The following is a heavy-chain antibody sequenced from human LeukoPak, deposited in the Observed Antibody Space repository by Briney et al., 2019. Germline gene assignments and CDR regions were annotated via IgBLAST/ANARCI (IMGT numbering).Heavy chain of an antibody. CDR3: ATASSGLFY. V-gene: IGHV3-15*01. CDR2: IKRKTAGETT. D-gene: IGHD3-16*01. Sequence: GGSLRLSCAASGLTFGDARMHWVRQAPGEGLEWVGRIKRKTAGETTEYVAPVKGRFTISRDDSKITLYLQMNSLKTEDTGVYYCATASSGLFYWGQGTLVTVSS. CDR1: GLTFGDAR. J-gene: IGHJ4*02.